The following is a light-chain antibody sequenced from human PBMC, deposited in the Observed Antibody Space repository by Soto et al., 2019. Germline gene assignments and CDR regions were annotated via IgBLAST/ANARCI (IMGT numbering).Light chain of an antibody. CDR1: QSISSTY. V-gene: IGKV3-20*01. Sequence: EIVLTQSPGTLSLSPGERATLSCRASQSISSTYLAWYRQKPGQAPRLLIYAASNRATGIPDRFSGSGSGTDFTLTISRLEPEDFAVYYCQQYYASSWTFGQGTRVEIK. CDR2: AAS. CDR3: QQYYASSWT. J-gene: IGKJ1*01.